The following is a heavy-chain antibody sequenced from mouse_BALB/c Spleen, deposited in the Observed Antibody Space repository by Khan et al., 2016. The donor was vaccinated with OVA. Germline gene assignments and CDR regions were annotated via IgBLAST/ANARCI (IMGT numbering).Heavy chain of an antibody. CDR2: ISYSGST. V-gene: IGHV3-2*02. CDR3: ARGNYYGYALDY. J-gene: IGHJ4*01. CDR1: SYSITSNYA. Sequence: LVESGPGLVKPSQSLSLTCTVNSYSITSNYAWNWIRQFPGNKLEWMGYISYSGSTNYNPSLKSRLSITRDTSKNQFFLLLHSVTTEDSATYYGARGNYYGYALDYWGQGTSVTVSS. D-gene: IGHD1-1*01.